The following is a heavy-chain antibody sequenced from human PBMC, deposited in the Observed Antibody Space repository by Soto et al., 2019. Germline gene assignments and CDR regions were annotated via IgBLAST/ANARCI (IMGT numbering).Heavy chain of an antibody. CDR3: ARGPLVVLTYLEC. J-gene: IGHJ4*02. V-gene: IGHV1-69*02. Sequence: QVQLVQSGTEVKKPGSSVKVSCKASGGTFRNYPINWVRQAPGQGLAWMGSIFPLTDIPDYAQNFQARLTISADKAASAASMDLSSLTSGDTAMYFCARGPLVVLTYLECWGQGTLV. D-gene: IGHD3-9*01. CDR2: IFPLTDIP. CDR1: GGTFRNYP.